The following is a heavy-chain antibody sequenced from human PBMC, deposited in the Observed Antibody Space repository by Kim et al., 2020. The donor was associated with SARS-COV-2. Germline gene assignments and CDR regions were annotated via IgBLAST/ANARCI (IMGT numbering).Heavy chain of an antibody. CDR1: GFTFSSYA. CDR3: WSGETSGWYDY. D-gene: IGHD6-19*01. Sequence: GGSLRLSCAASGFTFSSYAMSWVRQAPGKGLEWVSAISGSGGSTYYADSWKGRFTISRDNSKNTLYLQMNSLRAEDTAVYYCWSGETSGWYDYWGQGTLVTVSS. V-gene: IGHV3-23*01. CDR2: ISGSGGST. J-gene: IGHJ4*02.